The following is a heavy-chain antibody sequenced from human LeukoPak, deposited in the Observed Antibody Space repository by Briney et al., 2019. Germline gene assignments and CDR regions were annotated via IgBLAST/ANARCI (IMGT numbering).Heavy chain of an antibody. D-gene: IGHD6-13*01. CDR1: GGSISSSSYY. Sequence: SETLSLTCTVSGGSISSSSYYWGWFRQPPGKGLEWIGNIYYSGSTYYNPSLKSRVTISVDTSENQFSLKLSSVTAADTAVYYCARVGISTTGTDFWGQVALGTVSS. J-gene: IGHJ4*02. V-gene: IGHV4-39*01. CDR3: ARVGISTTGTDF. CDR2: IYYSGST.